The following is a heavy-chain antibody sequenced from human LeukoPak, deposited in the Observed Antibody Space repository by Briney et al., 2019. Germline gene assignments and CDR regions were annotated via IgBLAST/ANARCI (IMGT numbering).Heavy chain of an antibody. CDR1: GDSISSNIYY. Sequence: SETLSLTCTVSGDSISSNIYYWAWIRQPPGQGLEWIGSIYYSGTTYYNPSLKSRVTISVDTSKNQFSLKLSSVTAADTAVYYCAREINDFWSGYTVYFDYWGQGTLVTVSS. V-gene: IGHV4-39*07. CDR2: IYYSGTT. D-gene: IGHD3-3*01. J-gene: IGHJ4*02. CDR3: AREINDFWSGYTVYFDY.